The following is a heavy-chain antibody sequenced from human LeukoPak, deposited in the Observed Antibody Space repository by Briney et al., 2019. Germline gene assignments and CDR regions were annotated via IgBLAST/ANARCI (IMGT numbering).Heavy chain of an antibody. Sequence: PGGSLRLSCAASGLIFSSYTMNWVRQAPGKGLEWVSSISTSSNYIYYADSVKGRFTISRDNSKNTLYLQMNSLRAEDTAVYYCAKVERMDSGSYFVEDAFDIWGQGTMVTVSS. J-gene: IGHJ3*02. CDR1: GLIFSSYT. V-gene: IGHV3-21*04. D-gene: IGHD1-26*01. CDR2: ISTSSNYI. CDR3: AKVERMDSGSYFVEDAFDI.